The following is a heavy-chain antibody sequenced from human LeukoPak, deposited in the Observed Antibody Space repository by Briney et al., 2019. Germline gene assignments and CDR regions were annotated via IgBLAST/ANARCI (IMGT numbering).Heavy chain of an antibody. D-gene: IGHD6-19*01. CDR2: ISYDGSNK. V-gene: IGHV3-30*18. J-gene: IGHJ4*02. CDR1: GFTFSSYG. CDR3: AKEEEQWLVEWGFDY. Sequence: GRSLRLSCAASGFTFSSYGMHWVHQAPGKGLEWVAVISYDGSNKYYADSVKGRFTISRDNSKNTLYLQMNSLRAEDTAVYYCAKEEEQWLVEWGFDYWGQGTLVTVSS.